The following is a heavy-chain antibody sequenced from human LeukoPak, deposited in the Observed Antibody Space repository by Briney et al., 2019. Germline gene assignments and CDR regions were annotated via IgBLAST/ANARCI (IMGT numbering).Heavy chain of an antibody. V-gene: IGHV4-59*08. CDR1: GGSMSSYY. Sequence: PSETLSLTCTVSGGSMSSYYWSWIRQPPGKGLEWIGYIYYSGSTNYNPSLKSRVTISVDTSKNQFSLKLSSVTAADTAVYYCARHSSVRSPFDYWGQGTLVTVSS. CDR2: IYYSGST. D-gene: IGHD5/OR15-5a*01. J-gene: IGHJ4*02. CDR3: ARHSSVRSPFDY.